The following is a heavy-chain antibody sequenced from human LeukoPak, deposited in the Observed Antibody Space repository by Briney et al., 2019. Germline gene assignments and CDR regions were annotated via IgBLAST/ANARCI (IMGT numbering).Heavy chain of an antibody. CDR1: GGSVSSSGYY. J-gene: IGHJ3*02. CDR2: IFPSGTT. D-gene: IGHD6-19*01. V-gene: IGHV4-30-2*01. Sequence: SSQTLSLTCTVSGGSVSSSGYYWSWIRQPPGEGLEWIGHIFPSGTTYYNPSLKSRVTISADRSNNQFSLKLSSVTAADTAVYYCARDERGWLVLGDAFDIWGQGTMVTVSS. CDR3: ARDERGWLVLGDAFDI.